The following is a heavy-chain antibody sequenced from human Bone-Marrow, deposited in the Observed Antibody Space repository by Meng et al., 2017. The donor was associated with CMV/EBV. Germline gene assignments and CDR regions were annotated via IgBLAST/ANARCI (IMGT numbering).Heavy chain of an antibody. CDR3: ARTPTVTTYTYYYYYGMDV. CDR2: IKQDGSEK. V-gene: IGHV3-7*01. D-gene: IGHD4-11*01. J-gene: IGHJ6*02. CDR1: GGSVSSGSYY. Sequence: ETLSLTCTVSGGSVSSGSYYWSWVRQAPGKGLEWVANIKQDGSEKYYVDSVKGRFTISRDNAKNSLYLQMNSLRAEDTAVYYCARTPTVTTYTYYYYYGMDVWGQGTTVTVSS.